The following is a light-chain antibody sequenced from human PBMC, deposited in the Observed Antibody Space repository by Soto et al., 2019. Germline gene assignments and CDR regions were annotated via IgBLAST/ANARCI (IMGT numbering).Light chain of an antibody. V-gene: IGKV3-15*01. Sequence: EIVMTQSPATLSVSPGERATLSCRASQSVSSNLAWYQQKPGQAPRLLIYGASTRATGISARFSGSGSGTEFTLTISSLQPEDFAVYYCQQYNNWPLTFGGGTKVEIK. J-gene: IGKJ4*01. CDR1: QSVSSN. CDR2: GAS. CDR3: QQYNNWPLT.